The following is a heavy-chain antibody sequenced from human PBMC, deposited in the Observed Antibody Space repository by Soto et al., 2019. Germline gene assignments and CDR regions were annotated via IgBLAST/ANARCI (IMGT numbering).Heavy chain of an antibody. CDR2: IRNKANSYTT. CDR1: GFTFSDHY. CDR3: SRAGILTTPYYFDY. Sequence: ESGGGLVQPGRSLRLSCAALGFTFSDHYMDWVRQAPGKGLEWVGRIRNKANSYTTEYAASVKGRFTISRDDSKNLLFLQMFSLKTEDTAVYYCSRAGILTTPYYFDYWGQGTLVTVSS. D-gene: IGHD2-21*01. V-gene: IGHV3-72*01. J-gene: IGHJ4*01.